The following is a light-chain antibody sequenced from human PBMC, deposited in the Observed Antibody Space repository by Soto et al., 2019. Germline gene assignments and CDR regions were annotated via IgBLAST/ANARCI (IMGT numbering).Light chain of an antibody. CDR1: SGSGSTRYY. J-gene: IGLJ2*01. V-gene: IGLV8-61*01. CDR3: VLYMARGSVV. Sequence: QAVVTQEPSFSVSPGGTVTLTCGLSSGSGSTRYYTSWYQQTPGQAPRTLIYSTNTRSSGVPDRFSGSILGNKAALTIAGGQADDESGYYSVLYMARGSVVFGGRTKVTVL. CDR2: STN.